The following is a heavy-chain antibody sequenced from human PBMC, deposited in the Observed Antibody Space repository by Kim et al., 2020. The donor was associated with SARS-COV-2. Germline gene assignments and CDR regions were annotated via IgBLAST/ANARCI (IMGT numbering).Heavy chain of an antibody. V-gene: IGHV1-3*01. CDR3: ARDLDQQGWGWFDP. CDR2: INGGNGYT. D-gene: IGHD3-16*01. J-gene: IGHJ5*02. CDR1: GYSITSDA. Sequence: ASVKVSCKASGYSITSDAMHWVRQAPGQRLEWMGWINGGNGYTEYSQRFQGRVTITSDTSASTVYMELSSLRSEDTAVYYCARDLDQQGWGWFDPWGQGTLVTVSS.